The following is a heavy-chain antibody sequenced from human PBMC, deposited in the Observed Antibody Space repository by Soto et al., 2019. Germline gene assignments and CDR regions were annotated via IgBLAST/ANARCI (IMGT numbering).Heavy chain of an antibody. CDR1: DGNSIDDY. Sequence: PFQTHRHPCSVADGNSIDDYWCCIRQSPGKGLEWIGYFYSLGTSNYGPSLESRVTISLDPSKREYSLTLSFVTAADTASYYCPPGRYSYGSGYCGQGALVTV. CDR2: FYSLGTS. D-gene: IGHD3-10*01. J-gene: IGHJ4*02. CDR3: PPGRYSYGSGY. V-gene: IGHV4-59*01.